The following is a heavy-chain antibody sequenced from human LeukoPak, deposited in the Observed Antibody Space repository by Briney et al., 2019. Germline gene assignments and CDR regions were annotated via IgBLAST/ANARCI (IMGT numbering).Heavy chain of an antibody. D-gene: IGHD3-10*01. J-gene: IGHJ3*02. V-gene: IGHV3-74*01. CDR2: INSDGSST. Sequence: GGSLRLSCAASGFTFSSYWMHWVRQAPGKGLVWVSRINSDGSSTSYADSVKGRFTISRDNAKNTLYLQMNSLRAEDTAVYYCWCAYGSGSYYKPQTGLDIWGQGTMVTVSS. CDR1: GFTFSSYW. CDR3: WCAYGSGSYYKPQTGLDI.